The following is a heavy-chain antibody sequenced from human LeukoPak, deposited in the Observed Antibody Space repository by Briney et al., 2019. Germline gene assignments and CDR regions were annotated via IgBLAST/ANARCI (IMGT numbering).Heavy chain of an antibody. D-gene: IGHD2-15*01. CDR2: IRTKAYGGTT. CDR1: GFTFGDYV. J-gene: IGHJ4*02. Sequence: GGSLRLSCTASGFTFGDYVMSWFRQAPGKGLEWVGFIRTKAYGGTTEYAASVKGRFTISRDDSKSIAYLQMNSLKTEDTAVYYCTSHHVVGDYFDYWGQGTLVTVSS. CDR3: TSHHVVGDYFDY. V-gene: IGHV3-49*03.